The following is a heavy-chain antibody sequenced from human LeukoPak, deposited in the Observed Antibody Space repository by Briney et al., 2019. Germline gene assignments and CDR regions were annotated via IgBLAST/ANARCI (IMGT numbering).Heavy chain of an antibody. CDR1: GYSISSGYY. J-gene: IGHJ4*02. CDR2: IYTSGST. CDR3: ARAGGSVGWYGTIDS. Sequence: SETLSLTCAVSGYSISSGYYWSWIRQPAGKGLEWIGHIYTSGSTSYNPSLQSRVTISVDTSNHEFSLKLTSVTAADTAVYYCARAGGSVGWYGTIDSWGQGTLVTVSS. D-gene: IGHD6-19*01. V-gene: IGHV4-61*09.